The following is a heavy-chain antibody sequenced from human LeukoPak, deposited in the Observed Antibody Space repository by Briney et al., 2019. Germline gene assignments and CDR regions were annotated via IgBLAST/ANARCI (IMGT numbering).Heavy chain of an antibody. V-gene: IGHV1-69*13. CDR1: GGTFSSYA. CDR2: IIPIFGTA. J-gene: IGHJ5*02. D-gene: IGHD2-2*01. CDR3: ATCPPPQRYCSSTSCYLDRNNWFDP. Sequence: GASVKVSCKASGGTFSSYAISWVRQAPGQGLEWMGGIIPIFGTANYAQKFQGRVTITADESTSTAYMELSSLRSEDTAVYYCATCPPPQRYCSSTSCYLDRNNWFDPWGQGTLVTVSS.